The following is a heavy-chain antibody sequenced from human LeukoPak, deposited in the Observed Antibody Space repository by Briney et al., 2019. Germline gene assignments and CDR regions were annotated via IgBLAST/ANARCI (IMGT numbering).Heavy chain of an antibody. D-gene: IGHD6-19*01. CDR3: ARAHSSGWYLD. CDR1: GFTFSSYE. J-gene: IGHJ4*02. Sequence: GGSLRLSCAASGFTFSSYEMNWVRQAPGKGLEWVSYISSSGSTIYYADSVKGRFTISRDDAKNSLYLQMNSLRAEDTAVYYCARAHSSGWYLDWGQGTLVTVSS. V-gene: IGHV3-48*03. CDR2: ISSSGSTI.